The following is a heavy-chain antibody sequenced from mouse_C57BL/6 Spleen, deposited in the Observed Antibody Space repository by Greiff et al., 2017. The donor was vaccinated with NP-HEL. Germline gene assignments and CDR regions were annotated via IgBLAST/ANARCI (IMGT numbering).Heavy chain of an antibody. CDR3: ARDYYGSPFDY. CDR2: ISYDGSN. Sequence: QSGPGLVKPSQSLSLTCSVTGYSITSGYYWNWIRQFPGNKLEWMGYISYDGSNNYNPSLNNRISITRDTSKNQFFLKLNSVTTEDTATYYCARDYYGSPFDYWGQGTTLTVSS. CDR1: GYSITSGYY. D-gene: IGHD1-1*01. J-gene: IGHJ2*01. V-gene: IGHV3-6*01.